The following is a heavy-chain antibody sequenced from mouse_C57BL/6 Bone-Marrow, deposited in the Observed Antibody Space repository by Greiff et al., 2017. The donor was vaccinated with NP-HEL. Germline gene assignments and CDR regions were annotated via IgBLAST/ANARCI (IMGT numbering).Heavy chain of an antibody. J-gene: IGHJ2*01. CDR1: GYTFTSYG. CDR2: IYPRSGNT. CDR3: AKNDYDGFEY. V-gene: IGHV1-81*01. Sequence: QVQLQQSGAELARPGASVKLSCKASGYTFTSYGISWVKQRTGQGLEWIGEIYPRSGNTYYNEKFNGKATLTADKSSSTAYMELRSLTSEDSAVYFCAKNDYDGFEYWGQGTTLTVSS. D-gene: IGHD2-4*01.